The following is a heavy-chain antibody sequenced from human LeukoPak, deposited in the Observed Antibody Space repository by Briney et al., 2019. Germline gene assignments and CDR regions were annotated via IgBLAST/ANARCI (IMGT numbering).Heavy chain of an antibody. J-gene: IGHJ5*02. Sequence: SETLSLTCTVSGGSISSTNYYWTWLRQPPGKGLEWIGRIYTTGSPSYSPSLKSRVTISVDTSTNQFSLKLTSVTAADTAVYYCARDRGITTARGVPSWFDPWGQGILVTVSS. CDR1: GGSISSTNYY. CDR2: IYTTGSP. D-gene: IGHD3-10*01. CDR3: ARDRGITTARGVPSWFDP. V-gene: IGHV4-61*02.